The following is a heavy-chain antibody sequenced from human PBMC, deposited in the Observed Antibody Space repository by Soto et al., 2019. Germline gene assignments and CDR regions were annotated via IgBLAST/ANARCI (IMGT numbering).Heavy chain of an antibody. CDR2: IYYSGST. J-gene: IGHJ4*02. V-gene: IGHV4-59*08. Sequence: PSETLSLTCTVSGGSISSYYWSWIRQPPGKGLEWIGYIYYSGSTNYNPSLKSRVTISVDTFKNQFSLKLSSVTAADTAVYYCARGNLGYCSSTSCPYYFDYWGQGTLVTVSS. CDR3: ARGNLGYCSSTSCPYYFDY. D-gene: IGHD2-2*01. CDR1: GGSISSYY.